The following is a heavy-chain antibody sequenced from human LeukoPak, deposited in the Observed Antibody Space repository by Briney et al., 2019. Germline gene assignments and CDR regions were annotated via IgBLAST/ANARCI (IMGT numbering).Heavy chain of an antibody. CDR2: ISVNNADT. CDR1: GYSFTNYG. J-gene: IGHJ4*02. V-gene: IGHV1-18*01. CDR3: ARVRWFGELFSDY. D-gene: IGHD3-10*01. Sequence: ASVKVSCKASGYSFTNYGISWVRQAPGQGLQWMGWISVNNADTNYAQNFQGRVTLTTDTSTGTAYMELRSLRSDDTAVYYCARVRWFGELFSDYWGQGTLVTVSS.